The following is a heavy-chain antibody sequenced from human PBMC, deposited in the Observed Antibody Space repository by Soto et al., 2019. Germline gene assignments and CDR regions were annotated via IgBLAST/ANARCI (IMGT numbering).Heavy chain of an antibody. CDR2: IYYSGST. D-gene: IGHD1-26*01. CDR1: GGSISSSSYY. Sequence: QLQLQESGPGLVKPSETLSLTCTVSGGSISSSSYYWGWIRQPPGKGLEWIGSIYYSGSTYYNPSLKSRVTISVDTSKNQFSLKLSSVTAADTAVYYCARQGGSYENWFDPWGQGTLVTVSS. V-gene: IGHV4-39*01. CDR3: ARQGGSYENWFDP. J-gene: IGHJ5*02.